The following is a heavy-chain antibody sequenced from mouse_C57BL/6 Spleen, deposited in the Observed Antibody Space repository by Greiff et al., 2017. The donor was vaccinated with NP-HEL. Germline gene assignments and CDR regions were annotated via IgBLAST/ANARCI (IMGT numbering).Heavy chain of an antibody. CDR1: GFTFSSYG. CDR3: ARMARTIN. V-gene: IGHV5-6-3*01. CDR2: INSNGGST. J-gene: IGHJ2*01. Sequence: EVQGVESGGGLVQPGGSLKLSCAASGFTFSSYGMSWVRQTPDKRLELVATINSNGGSTYYPDSVKGRFTISRDNATNTQYLQMSSLRSEDTAMYYCARMARTINWGQGTTLTVSS.